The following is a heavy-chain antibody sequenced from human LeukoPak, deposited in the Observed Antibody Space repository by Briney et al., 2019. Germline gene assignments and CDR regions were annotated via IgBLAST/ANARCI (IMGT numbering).Heavy chain of an antibody. D-gene: IGHD2-21*02. CDR2: IGSYNGNT. Sequence: ASVKVSCKASGYTFTRYGFSWVRQAPGQGLEWVGWIGSYNGNTNYAQRLQDRITVTTDTSTSTAYMELSSLRSDDTAMYYCARAGAEVTSHFDSWGQGTLVTVSS. J-gene: IGHJ4*02. CDR1: GYTFTRYG. V-gene: IGHV1-18*01. CDR3: ARAGAEVTSHFDS.